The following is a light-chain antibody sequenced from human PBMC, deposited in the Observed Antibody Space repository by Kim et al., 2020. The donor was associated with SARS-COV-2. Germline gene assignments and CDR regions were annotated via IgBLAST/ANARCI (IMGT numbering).Light chain of an antibody. Sequence: SASVGDRVTITCRASQSLGNWLAWYQQKPGRAPKVLIYKASTLQSGVPSGFSGSGSGTEFTLTISSLQPDDFATYYCQQYKSYPYTFGQGTKLEIK. CDR3: QQYKSYPYT. J-gene: IGKJ2*01. V-gene: IGKV1-5*03. CDR2: KAS. CDR1: QSLGNW.